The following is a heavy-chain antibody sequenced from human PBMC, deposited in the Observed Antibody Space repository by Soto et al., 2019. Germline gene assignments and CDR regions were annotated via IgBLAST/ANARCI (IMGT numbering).Heavy chain of an antibody. D-gene: IGHD5-12*01. CDR3: ARASGFGRGDFDY. CDR1: GYSFTNYW. J-gene: IGHJ4*02. Sequence: GESLKISCKGSGYSFTNYWIGWVRQMPGKGLEWMGVVYPGDSDTRYSPSFQGQVTISADKSISTAYLQWSGLKASDTAMYYCARASGFGRGDFDYWGQGTLVTVSS. CDR2: VYPGDSDT. V-gene: IGHV5-51*01.